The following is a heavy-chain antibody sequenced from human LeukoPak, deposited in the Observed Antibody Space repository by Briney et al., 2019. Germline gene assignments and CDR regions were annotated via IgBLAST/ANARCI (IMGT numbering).Heavy chain of an antibody. CDR2: ISAYNGNT. D-gene: IGHD3-9*01. Sequence: ASVKVSCKASGYTFTSYGISWVRQAPGQGLEWMGWISAYNGNTNYAQKLQGRVTMTTDTSTSTAYMELSSLRSEDTAVYYCATGYDILTGYPDDYWGQGTLVTVSS. J-gene: IGHJ4*02. CDR3: ATGYDILTGYPDDY. CDR1: GYTFTSYG. V-gene: IGHV1-18*01.